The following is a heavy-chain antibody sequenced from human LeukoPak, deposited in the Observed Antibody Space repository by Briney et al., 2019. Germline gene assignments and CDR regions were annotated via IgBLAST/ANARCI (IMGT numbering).Heavy chain of an antibody. CDR3: ARAYYDILTGYYMGNILNY. J-gene: IGHJ4*02. D-gene: IGHD3-9*01. Sequence: GASVKVSCKASGYTFTGYYMHWVRQAPGQGLEWMGWINPNSGGTNYAQKFQGRVTMTRDTSISTAYMELSRLGSDDTAVYYCARAYYDILTGYYMGNILNYWGQGTLVTVSS. CDR1: GYTFTGYY. CDR2: INPNSGGT. V-gene: IGHV1-2*02.